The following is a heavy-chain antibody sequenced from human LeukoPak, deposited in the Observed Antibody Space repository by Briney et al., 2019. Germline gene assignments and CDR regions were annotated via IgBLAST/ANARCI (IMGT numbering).Heavy chain of an antibody. J-gene: IGHJ5*02. V-gene: IGHV1-18*01. CDR1: GYTFTSYG. Sequence: ASVKVSCKASGYTFTSYGISWVRQAPGQGLEWMRWISAYNGNTNYAQKLQGRVTMTTDTSTSTAYMELRSLRSDDTAVYYCARVPDSGYESGFDPWGQGTLVTVSS. CDR3: ARVPDSGYESGFDP. CDR2: ISAYNGNT. D-gene: IGHD5-12*01.